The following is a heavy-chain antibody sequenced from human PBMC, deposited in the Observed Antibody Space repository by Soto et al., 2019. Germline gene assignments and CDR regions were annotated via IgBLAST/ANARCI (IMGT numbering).Heavy chain of an antibody. CDR1: GYSFTSYW. V-gene: IGHV5-51*01. J-gene: IGHJ3*02. CDR3: ARFAVVPATNDAFEI. D-gene: IGHD2-2*01. Sequence: GESLKISCKGSGYSFTSYWIGWVRQMPGKGLKWMGIIYPGDSDTRYSPSFQGQVTISADKSISTAYLQWSSLKASDTAMYYCARFAVVPATNDAFEIWGQGTMVTVSS. CDR2: IYPGDSDT.